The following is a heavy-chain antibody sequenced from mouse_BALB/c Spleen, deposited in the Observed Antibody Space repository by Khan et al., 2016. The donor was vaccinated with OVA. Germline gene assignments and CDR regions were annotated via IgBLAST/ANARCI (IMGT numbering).Heavy chain of an antibody. Sequence: EVQLQQSGPELVKPGASVKISCKASGYSFTGYFMNWVMQSHGKSLEWIGRINPHNGETFYNQKFKGKATLTVDESSSTAHMELRNLASEDSAVYYCARIYRSDFDYWGQGTTLTVSS. CDR2: INPHNGET. CDR1: GYSFTGYF. J-gene: IGHJ2*01. V-gene: IGHV1-20*02. D-gene: IGHD1-1*01. CDR3: ARIYRSDFDY.